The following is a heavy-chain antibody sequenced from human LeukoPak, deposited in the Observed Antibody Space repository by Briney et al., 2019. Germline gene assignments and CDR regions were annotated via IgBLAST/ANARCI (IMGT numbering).Heavy chain of an antibody. J-gene: IGHJ4*02. CDR2: IYSAGTT. CDR1: GFTVSGNY. D-gene: IGHD4-17*01. CDR3: ARDGDYGDTYYFDY. V-gene: IGHV3-66*01. Sequence: PGGSLRLSCAVSGFTVSGNYMSWVRQAPGKGLEWASIIYSAGTTHYADSVKGRFTISRDNSKNTLYLQMNSLRVEDTAVYYCARDGDYGDTYYFDYWGQGTLVTVSS.